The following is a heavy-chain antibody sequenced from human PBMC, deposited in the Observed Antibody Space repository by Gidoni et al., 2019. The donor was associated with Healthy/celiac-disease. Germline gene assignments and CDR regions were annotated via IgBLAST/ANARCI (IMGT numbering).Heavy chain of an antibody. CDR1: GCTFSSYE. J-gene: IGHJ2*01. CDR2: ISSSGSTI. Sequence: EVQLVESGGGLVQPGGSLRLSCAASGCTFSSYEMNWVRQAPGKGLEWVSYISSSGSTIYYADSVKGRFTISRDNAKNSLYLQMNSLRAEDTAVYYCARSLYLTDGDYGYWYFNLWGRGTLVTVSS. D-gene: IGHD4-17*01. CDR3: ARSLYLTDGDYGYWYFNL. V-gene: IGHV3-48*03.